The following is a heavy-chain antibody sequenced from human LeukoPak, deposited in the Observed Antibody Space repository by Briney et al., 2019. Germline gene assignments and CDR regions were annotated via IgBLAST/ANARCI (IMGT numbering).Heavy chain of an antibody. Sequence: SETLSLTCTVSGGSISSYYWSWIRQPPGKGLEWIGYIYHSGSTNYNPSLKSRVTISVDTSKNQFSLKLSSVTAADTAVYYCARGGPWTMVRGALDYWGQGALVTVSS. CDR1: GGSISSYY. D-gene: IGHD3-10*01. V-gene: IGHV4-59*01. J-gene: IGHJ4*02. CDR2: IYHSGST. CDR3: ARGGPWTMVRGALDY.